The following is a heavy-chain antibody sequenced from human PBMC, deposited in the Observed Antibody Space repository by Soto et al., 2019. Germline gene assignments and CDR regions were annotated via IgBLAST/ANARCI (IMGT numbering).Heavy chain of an antibody. V-gene: IGHV4-30-4*01. CDR3: ARDPLYDYGDLSHVFDI. CDR2: IYHTGST. Sequence: SETLSLTCTVLGGSMSRGDYYWSWIRQPPGKGLEWIGFIYHTGSTYYSPSLKNRVAISVDTSKNQFSLKLSSVTAADTAVYFCARDPLYDYGDLSHVFDIWGHGTMVTVSS. CDR1: GGSMSRGDYY. J-gene: IGHJ3*02. D-gene: IGHD4-17*01.